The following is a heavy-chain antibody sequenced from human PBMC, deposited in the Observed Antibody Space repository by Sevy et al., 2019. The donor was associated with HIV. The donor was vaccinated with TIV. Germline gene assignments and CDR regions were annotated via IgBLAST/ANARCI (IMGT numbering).Heavy chain of an antibody. CDR2: ISSSSSYI. CDR1: GFTFSSYS. CDR3: ARDRITIFGVVGRDAFDI. J-gene: IGHJ3*02. V-gene: IGHV3-21*01. D-gene: IGHD3-3*01. Sequence: GESLKISCAASGFTFSSYSMNWVRQAPGKGLEWVSSISSSSSYIYYEDSVKGRFTISRDNAKNSLYLQRNSLRAEDTAVYYCARDRITIFGVVGRDAFDIWGQGTMVTVSS.